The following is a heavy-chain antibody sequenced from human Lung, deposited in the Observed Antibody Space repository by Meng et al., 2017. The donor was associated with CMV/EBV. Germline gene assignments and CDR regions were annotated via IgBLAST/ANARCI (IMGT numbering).Heavy chain of an antibody. D-gene: IGHD3-10*02. J-gene: IGHJ6*02. V-gene: IGHV3-21*01. Sequence: GGSLRLXFEALGFHFGAYSLNWFRKAPGKGLEWVAFISRSTHYIYYADSVKARFTISRDTAKTSVYLQMNSLRAEDTAVYYCARDDCSGNVYDFYYGMDVWXQGTTVTVSS. CDR2: ISRSTHYI. CDR1: GFHFGAYS. CDR3: ARDDCSGNVYDFYYGMDV.